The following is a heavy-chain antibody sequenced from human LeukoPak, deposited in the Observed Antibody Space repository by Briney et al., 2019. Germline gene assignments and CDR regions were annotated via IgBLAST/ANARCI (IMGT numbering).Heavy chain of an antibody. CDR1: GFSFSHYG. CDR2: TSTSGGSA. Sequence: GGSLRLSCAASGFSFSHYGMHWVRQAPGKGLEWVSATSTSGGSAYYADSVKGRFTISRDNSKNTLYLQMDSLRADDTAVYYCARYSGSYYYPPAWDLWGQGTLVTVSS. J-gene: IGHJ4*02. CDR3: ARYSGSYYYPPAWDL. D-gene: IGHD1-26*01. V-gene: IGHV3-23*01.